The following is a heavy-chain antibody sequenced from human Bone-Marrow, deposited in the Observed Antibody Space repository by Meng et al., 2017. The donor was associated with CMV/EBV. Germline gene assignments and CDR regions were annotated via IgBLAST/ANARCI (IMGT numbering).Heavy chain of an antibody. V-gene: IGHV1-46*01. CDR2: INPSGGST. D-gene: IGHD2-2*01. CDR1: GYTFTSYY. CDR3: ARSNSNHHQPKFDY. J-gene: IGHJ4*02. Sequence: ASVKVSCKASGYTFTSYYMHWVRQAPGQGLEWMGIINPSGGSTSYAQKFQGRVTMTRDTSKNQFSLKLSSVTAADTAVYYCARSNSNHHQPKFDYWGQGTLVTGSS.